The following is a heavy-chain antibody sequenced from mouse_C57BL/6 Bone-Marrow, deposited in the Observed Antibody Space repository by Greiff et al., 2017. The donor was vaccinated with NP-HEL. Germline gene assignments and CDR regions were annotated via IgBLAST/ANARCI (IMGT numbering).Heavy chain of an antibody. V-gene: IGHV1-81*01. CDR1: GYTFTSYG. J-gene: IGHJ4*01. Sequence: LVESGAELARPGASVKLSCKASGYTFTSYGISWVKQRTGQGLEWIGEIYPRSGNTYYNEKFKGKATLTADKSSSTAYMELRSLTSEDSAVYFCARLPHYYAMDYWGQGTSVTVSS. CDR2: IYPRSGNT. CDR3: ARLPHYYAMDY.